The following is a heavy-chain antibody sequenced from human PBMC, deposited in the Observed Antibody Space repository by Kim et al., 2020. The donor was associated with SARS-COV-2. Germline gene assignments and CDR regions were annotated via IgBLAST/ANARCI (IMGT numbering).Heavy chain of an antibody. CDR3: AKSQSYYYGSGSYYPAHSFDY. V-gene: IGHV3-9*01. CDR2: ISWNSGSI. J-gene: IGHJ4*02. Sequence: GGSLRLSCAASGFTFDDYAMHWVRQAPGKGLEWVSGISWNSGSIGYADSVKGRFTISRDNAKNSLYLQMNSLRAEDTALYYCAKSQSYYYGSGSYYPAHSFDYWGQGTLVTVSS. CDR1: GFTFDDYA. D-gene: IGHD3-10*01.